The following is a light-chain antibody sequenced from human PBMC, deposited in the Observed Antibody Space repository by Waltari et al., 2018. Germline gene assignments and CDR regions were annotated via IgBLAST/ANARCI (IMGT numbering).Light chain of an antibody. CDR2: GAS. J-gene: IGKJ4*01. V-gene: IGKV3-15*01. Sequence: EIVMTQSPATLSVSPGERAPLSGRASKSVSSNLAWYLQKPGQAPRLLINGASTRATGVPDRFSGSGSGTEFTLTISSLQSEDFAVYYCLQYNDWPPLTFGGGTKVEIK. CDR3: LQYNDWPPLT. CDR1: KSVSSN.